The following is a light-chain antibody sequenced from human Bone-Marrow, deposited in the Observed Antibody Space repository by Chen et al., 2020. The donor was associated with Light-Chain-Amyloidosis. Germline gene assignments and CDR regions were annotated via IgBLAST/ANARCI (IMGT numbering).Light chain of an antibody. Sequence: DIVLTQTPLSLPVTPGEPASISCRSSQSLLHRNGYNYLGWYLQKPGQSPQLLIYLVSNRASGVPDRFSGSDSGTDFTLKISRVEAEDVGVYYCMQTVQSTWTFGQGTKVEIK. CDR1: QSLLHRNGYNY. J-gene: IGKJ1*01. CDR3: MQTVQSTWT. V-gene: IGKV2-28*01. CDR2: LVS.